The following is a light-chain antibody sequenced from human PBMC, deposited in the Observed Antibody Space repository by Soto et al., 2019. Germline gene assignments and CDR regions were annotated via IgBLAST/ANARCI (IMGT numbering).Light chain of an antibody. V-gene: IGKV3-15*01. CDR2: GAS. CDR1: QSVSSN. CDR3: QQYNNWPQT. Sequence: EIVVTQSRAALSVSPGERATLSCRASQSVSSNLAWYQQNPGQAPRLLIYGASTRATAIPARFSGSGSGTEFTLTISSLQSEDFAVYYCQQYNNWPQTFGQGTKVDIK. J-gene: IGKJ1*01.